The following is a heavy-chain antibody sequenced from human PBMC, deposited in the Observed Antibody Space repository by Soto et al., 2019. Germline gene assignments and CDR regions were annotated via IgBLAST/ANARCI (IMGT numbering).Heavy chain of an antibody. D-gene: IGHD3-10*01. CDR3: ARWWFGEFFDY. J-gene: IGHJ4*02. Sequence: QVQLQESGPGLVKPSQTLSLTCTVSGGSISSGDYYWSWIRQRPGKGLEWIGYIYYSGSTYYNLSLQSRVTISVDTSKNQFSLKLSSVTAADTAVYYCARWWFGEFFDYWGQRTLVTVSS. CDR1: GGSISSGDYY. CDR2: IYYSGST. V-gene: IGHV4-30-4*01.